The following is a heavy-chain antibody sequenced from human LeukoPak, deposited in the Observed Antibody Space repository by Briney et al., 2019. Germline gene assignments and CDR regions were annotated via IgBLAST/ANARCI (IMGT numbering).Heavy chain of an antibody. J-gene: IGHJ4*02. CDR2: INPSGGST. V-gene: IGHV1-46*01. Sequence: ASVKVSCKASGYTFTSYYMHWVRQAPGQGLGWMGIINPSGGSTRNAQKFQGRVTMTRDTSTSTVYMELSSLRSEDTAVYYCARDPVNGGNLNNGYFDQWGQGTLVTVSS. CDR1: GYTFTSYY. D-gene: IGHD4-23*01. CDR3: ARDPVNGGNLNNGYFDQ.